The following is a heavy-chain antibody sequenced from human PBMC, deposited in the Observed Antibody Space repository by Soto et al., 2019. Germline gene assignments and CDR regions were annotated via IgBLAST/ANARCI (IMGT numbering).Heavy chain of an antibody. V-gene: IGHV4-34*01. CDR1: GGSFSGYY. Sequence: SETLSLTCAVYGGSFSGYYWSWIRQPPGKGLEWIGEINHSGSTNYNPSLKSRVTISVDTSKNQFSLKLSSVTAADTAVYYCASCSGLTYYYYYGRDVWGQGTTVTVSS. D-gene: IGHD2-15*01. J-gene: IGHJ6*02. CDR3: ASCSGLTYYYYYGRDV. CDR2: INHSGST.